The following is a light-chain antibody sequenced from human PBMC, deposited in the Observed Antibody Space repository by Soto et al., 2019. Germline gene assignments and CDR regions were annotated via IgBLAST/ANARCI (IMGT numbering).Light chain of an antibody. V-gene: IGLV2-8*01. J-gene: IGLJ1*01. CDR1: SSDVGGYNY. CDR2: EVS. CDR3: SSYAGNNNFV. Sequence: QSALTQPASVSGSPGQSITISCTGTSSDVGGYNYVSWYQQHPGKAPNLMIYEVSNRPSGVPDRFSASKSGNTASLTVSGLQAEDEADYYCSSYAGNNNFVFGSGTKLTVL.